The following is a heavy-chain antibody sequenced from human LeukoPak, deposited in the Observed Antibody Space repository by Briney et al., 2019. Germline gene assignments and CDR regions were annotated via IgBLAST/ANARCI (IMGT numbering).Heavy chain of an antibody. CDR3: ARHLSGYYLDAFDI. D-gene: IGHD3-22*01. CDR2: IYYSGST. CDR1: GGSINSYY. Sequence: PSETLSLTCTVSGGSINSYYWSWIRQPPGKGLEWIGYIYYSGSTNYNPSLKSRVTISVDTSKNQFSLKLSSVTAADTAVYYCARHLSGYYLDAFDIWGQGTMVTVSS. J-gene: IGHJ3*02. V-gene: IGHV4-59*08.